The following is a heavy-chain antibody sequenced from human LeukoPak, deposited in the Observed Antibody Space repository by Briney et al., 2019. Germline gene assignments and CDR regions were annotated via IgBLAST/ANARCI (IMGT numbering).Heavy chain of an antibody. V-gene: IGHV3-30*18. Sequence: GRSLRLSCAASGFTSSSYGMHWVRQAPGKGLEWVAVISYDGSNKYYADSVKGRFTISRDNSKNTLYLQMNSLRAEDTAVYYCAKDLRLVRVLDYWGQGTLVTVSS. CDR3: AKDLRLVRVLDY. CDR2: ISYDGSNK. J-gene: IGHJ4*02. CDR1: GFTSSSYG. D-gene: IGHD6-19*01.